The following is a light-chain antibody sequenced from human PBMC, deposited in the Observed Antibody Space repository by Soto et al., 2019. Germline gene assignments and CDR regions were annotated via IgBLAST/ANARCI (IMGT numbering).Light chain of an antibody. CDR1: QSINSY. Sequence: DIQMTQSPSSLSASVGDRVTITCRASQSINSYLNWYQQKPGKAPKLLIYAASRLQSGVPSRFSGTGSGTVFTLTISSLQPEDFATYFCQQSYNTFPLTFGGGTKVDIK. J-gene: IGKJ4*01. CDR2: AAS. V-gene: IGKV1-39*01. CDR3: QQSYNTFPLT.